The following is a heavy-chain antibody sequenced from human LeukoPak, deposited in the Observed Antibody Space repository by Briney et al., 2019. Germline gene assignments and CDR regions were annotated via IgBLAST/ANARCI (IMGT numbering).Heavy chain of an antibody. J-gene: IGHJ4*02. Sequence: SETLSLTCTVSGGSIGWDYWSWIRQSAGKGLEWIGRIYKSGSTNYYPSFRSRVTMSVDTSKNQFSLNVTSVTAADTAVYYCAREEYFQDSNGYSYYFHSWGQGSLVTVSS. D-gene: IGHD3-22*01. V-gene: IGHV4-4*07. CDR2: IYKSGST. CDR3: AREEYFQDSNGYSYYFHS. CDR1: GGSIGWDY.